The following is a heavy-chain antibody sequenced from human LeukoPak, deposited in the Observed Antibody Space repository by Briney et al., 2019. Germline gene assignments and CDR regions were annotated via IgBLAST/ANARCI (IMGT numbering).Heavy chain of an antibody. CDR3: ARDGYYDSSGLLFPDFDY. D-gene: IGHD3-22*01. CDR2: INPNSGGT. CDR1: GYTFTGYY. V-gene: IGHV1-2*02. J-gene: IGHJ4*02. Sequence: ASVKVSCKASGYTFTGYYMHWVRQAPGQGLEWMGWINPNSGGTNYAQKFQGRVTMTRDTSISTAYMELSRLRSDDTAVYYCARDGYYDSSGLLFPDFDYWGQGTLVTVSS.